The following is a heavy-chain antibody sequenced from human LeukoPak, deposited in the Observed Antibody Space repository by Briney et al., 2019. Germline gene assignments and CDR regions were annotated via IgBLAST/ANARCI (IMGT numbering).Heavy chain of an antibody. Sequence: PSETLSLTCTVSGGSINSDYWSWLRQPPGKGPEWIGYIYYSGNTNYNPSLKSRVTISIDTSKKQFSLNLNSVTAADTAVYYCARGAGWYNYWGQGTLVTVSS. CDR2: IYYSGNT. V-gene: IGHV4-59*01. D-gene: IGHD6-19*01. CDR1: GGSINSDY. CDR3: ARGAGWYNY. J-gene: IGHJ4*02.